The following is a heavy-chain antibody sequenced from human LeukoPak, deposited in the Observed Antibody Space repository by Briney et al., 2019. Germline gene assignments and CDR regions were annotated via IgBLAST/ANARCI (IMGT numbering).Heavy chain of an antibody. CDR3: ARDPSDYDFWSGTYYFSGMDV. Sequence: VKVSCKVSGDTFSSHTINWVRQAPGQGLDWMGRITPLLGVPSYSQKFQGRVTITADKSTNTAYMELNTLRSEDTAVYYCARDPSDYDFWSGTYYFSGMDVWGQGTTVTVSS. D-gene: IGHD3-3*01. J-gene: IGHJ6*02. CDR2: ITPLLGVP. CDR1: GDTFSSHT. V-gene: IGHV1-69*04.